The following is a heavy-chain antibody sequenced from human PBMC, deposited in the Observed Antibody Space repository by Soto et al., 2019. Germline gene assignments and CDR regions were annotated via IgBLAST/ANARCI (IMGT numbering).Heavy chain of an antibody. CDR1: GFTFSSYW. CDR3: ARGNWGYGIPSYYYYYGMAV. J-gene: IGHJ6*02. D-gene: IGHD5-12*01. V-gene: IGHV3-7*01. Sequence: PGGSLRLSCAASGFTFSSYWMSWVRQAPGKGLEWVANIKQDGSEKYYVDSVKGRFTISRDNAKNSLYLQMNSLRAEDTAVYYCARGNWGYGIPSYYYYYGMAVWGQGTTVTVSS. CDR2: IKQDGSEK.